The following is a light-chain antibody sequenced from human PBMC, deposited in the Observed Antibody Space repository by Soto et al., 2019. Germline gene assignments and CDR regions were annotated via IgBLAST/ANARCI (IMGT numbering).Light chain of an antibody. J-gene: IGKJ1*01. V-gene: IGKV1-5*03. CDR1: HSISTW. CDR3: QQYNSYWT. Sequence: DIQMTQSPSTLSASVGDRVTITCRASHSISTWLAWYQQKPGKAPKLVIYKASSLESGVPSRFSGSGSGTEFTLTISSLQPDDFATYYCQQYNSYWTFGQGTKVEIK. CDR2: KAS.